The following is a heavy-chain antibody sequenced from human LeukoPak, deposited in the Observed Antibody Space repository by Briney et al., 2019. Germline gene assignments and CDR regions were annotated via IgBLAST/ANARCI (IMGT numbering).Heavy chain of an antibody. V-gene: IGHV3-30*18. D-gene: IGHD2-2*01. Sequence: GGSLRLSCAASGFSFSSSGMHWVRQAPGKGPEWGTFISYDGDNQYYAASVKGRFTVSRSNPKNTLFLDLTSLRPEDTAVYYCTKEGLLQHCSNTTCYVDHWGQGTLVTVSS. CDR1: GFSFSSSG. CDR2: ISYDGDNQ. J-gene: IGHJ4*02. CDR3: TKEGLLQHCSNTTCYVDH.